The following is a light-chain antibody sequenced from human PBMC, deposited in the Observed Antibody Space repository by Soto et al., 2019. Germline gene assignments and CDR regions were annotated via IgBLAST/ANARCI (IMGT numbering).Light chain of an antibody. CDR2: DAS. J-gene: IGKJ4*01. V-gene: IGKV1D-13*01. CDR1: QGISSA. CDR3: QQFNNYLSLT. Sequence: AIQLTQSPSSLSASVGDRVTITCRASQGISSALAWYQQKPGKAPKLLIYDASSLESGVPSTFSGSGSVTDFTLTISSLQPEDFATYYCQQFNNYLSLTFGVGTKVDIK.